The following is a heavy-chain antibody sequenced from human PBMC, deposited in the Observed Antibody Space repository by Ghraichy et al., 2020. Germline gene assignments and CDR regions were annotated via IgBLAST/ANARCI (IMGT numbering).Heavy chain of an antibody. J-gene: IGHJ6*02. V-gene: IGHV3-30-3*01. Sequence: GSLRLSCAASGFTFSAYALHWVRQAPGKGLEWVAVASFDGRNKYYADSVRGRFTISRDRFKNTLYLQMNSLRPEDTAIYFCARDRSTGETLHYYNGMDVWGQGTTVTVSS. CDR2: ASFDGRNK. CDR3: ARDRSTGETLHYYNGMDV. D-gene: IGHD7-27*01. CDR1: GFTFSAYA.